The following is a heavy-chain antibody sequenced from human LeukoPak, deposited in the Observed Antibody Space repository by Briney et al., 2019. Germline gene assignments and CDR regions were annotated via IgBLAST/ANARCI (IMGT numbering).Heavy chain of an antibody. V-gene: IGHV1-2*02. CDR2: INPDSGGT. D-gene: IGHD4-23*01. J-gene: IGHJ4*02. CDR1: GYTFTGYY. CDR3: ARAVYGGNLPNFDY. Sequence: GASVKVSCKASGYTFTGYYMHWVRQAPGQGLEWMGWINPDSGGTNYAQKFQGRVTMTRDTSISTAYMELSRLRSDDTAVYYCARAVYGGNLPNFDYWGRGTLVTVSS.